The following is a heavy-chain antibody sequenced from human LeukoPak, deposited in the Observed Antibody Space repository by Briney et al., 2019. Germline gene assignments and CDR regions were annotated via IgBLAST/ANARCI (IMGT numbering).Heavy chain of an antibody. J-gene: IGHJ4*02. Sequence: ETLSLTCAVYSGSFSGYYWSWIRQPPGKGLEWTGEINHIGSTNYNPSLKSRVTISVDTSKNQFSLKLSSVTAADTAVYYCARYVHSSSWPTFDYWGQGTLVTVSS. CDR2: INHIGST. CDR3: ARYVHSSSWPTFDY. V-gene: IGHV4-34*01. CDR1: SGSFSGYY. D-gene: IGHD6-13*01.